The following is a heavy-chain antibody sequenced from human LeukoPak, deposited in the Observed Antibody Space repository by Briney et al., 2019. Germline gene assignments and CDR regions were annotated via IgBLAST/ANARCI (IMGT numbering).Heavy chain of an antibody. V-gene: IGHV1-18*01. J-gene: IGHJ6*02. CDR3: ARDGSRSNSGGDYYYYYGMDV. Sequence: ASVKVSCKASGYTFTSYGISWVRQAPGQGLEWMGWISAYNGNTNYAQKLQGRATMTTDTSTSTAYMELRSLRSDDTAVYYCARDGSRSNSGGDYYYYYGMDVWGQGTTVTVSS. CDR2: ISAYNGNT. D-gene: IGHD3-10*01. CDR1: GYTFTSYG.